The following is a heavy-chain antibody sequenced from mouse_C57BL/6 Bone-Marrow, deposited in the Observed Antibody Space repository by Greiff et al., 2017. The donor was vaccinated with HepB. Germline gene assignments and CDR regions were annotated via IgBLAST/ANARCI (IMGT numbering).Heavy chain of an antibody. V-gene: IGHV1-59*01. CDR1: GYTFTSYW. CDR3: ARGEDDPDY. Sequence: QVQLQQPGAELVRPGTSVKLSCKASGYTFTSYWMHWVKQRPGQGLEWIGVIDPSDSYTNYNQKFKGKATLTVDTSSSTAYMQLSSLTSEDSAVYYCARGEDDPDYWGQGTTLTVSS. J-gene: IGHJ2*01. CDR2: IDPSDSYT.